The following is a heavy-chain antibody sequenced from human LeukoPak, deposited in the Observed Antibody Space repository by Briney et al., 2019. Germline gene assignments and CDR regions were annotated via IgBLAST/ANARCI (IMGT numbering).Heavy chain of an antibody. CDR2: IYHSGST. CDR3: ARARESITIFGVVIVDAFDI. V-gene: IGHV4-38-2*02. CDR1: GGSISSYY. J-gene: IGHJ3*02. Sequence: SETLSLTCNVSGGSISSYYWSWIRQPPGKGLEWIGSIYHSGSTYYNPSLKSRVTISVDTSKNQFSLKLSSVTAADTAVYYCARARESITIFGVVIVDAFDIWGQGTMVTVSS. D-gene: IGHD3-3*01.